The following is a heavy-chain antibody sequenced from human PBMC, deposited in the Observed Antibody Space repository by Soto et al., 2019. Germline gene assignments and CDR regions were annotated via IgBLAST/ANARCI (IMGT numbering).Heavy chain of an antibody. CDR2: VYYSGST. CDR3: GRLEGLATISYYFDY. D-gene: IGHD3-9*01. Sequence: SETLSLTCTVSGGSVSSSRYYWGWVRLPPGKGLEWIGSVYYSGSTYHNPSLESRVTISVDKSKNQFSLKLMSLSAADTAVYYCGRLEGLATISYYFDYWGQGALVTVSS. J-gene: IGHJ4*02. V-gene: IGHV4-39*01. CDR1: GGSVSSSRYY.